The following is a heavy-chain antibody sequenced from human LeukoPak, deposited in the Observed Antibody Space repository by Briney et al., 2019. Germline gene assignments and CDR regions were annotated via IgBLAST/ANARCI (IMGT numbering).Heavy chain of an antibody. CDR2: INPNSGGT. V-gene: IGHV1-2*02. CDR1: GYTFTGYY. Sequence: ASVKVSCKASGYTFTGYYMHWVRQAPGQGLEWMGWINPNSGGTNYAQKFQGRVTVTRDTSISTAYMELSRLRSDDTAVYYCARDRYGDLPFDYWGQGTLVTVSS. CDR3: ARDRYGDLPFDY. D-gene: IGHD4-17*01. J-gene: IGHJ4*02.